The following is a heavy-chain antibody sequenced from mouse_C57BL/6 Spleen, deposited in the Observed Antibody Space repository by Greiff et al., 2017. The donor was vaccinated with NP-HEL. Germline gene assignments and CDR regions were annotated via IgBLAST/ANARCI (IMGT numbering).Heavy chain of an antibody. J-gene: IGHJ2*01. CDR3: ARLGVTIDY. Sequence: DVQLVESGGGLVKPGGSLKLSCAASGFTFSDYGMHWVRQAPEKGLEWVAYISSGSSTIYYADTVKGRFTISRDNAKNTLFLQMTSLRSEDTAMYYCARLGVTIDYWGQGTTLTVSS. V-gene: IGHV5-17*01. CDR2: ISSGSSTI. CDR1: GFTFSDYG. D-gene: IGHD2-2*01.